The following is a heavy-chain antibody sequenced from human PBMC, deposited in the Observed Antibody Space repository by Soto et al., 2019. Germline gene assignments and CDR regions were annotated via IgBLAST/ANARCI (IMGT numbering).Heavy chain of an antibody. Sequence: QLQLQESGPGLVKPSETLSLTCTVSGGSISSISYYWGWIRQPPGKGLEWIGSIKYSGHTFYNPSLKSRVTMSVDTSKNQFSLRLSSVTAAETAGYYCARVDIAVVPSTTFDYWGQGTLVTVSS. CDR3: ARVDIAVVPSTTFDY. CDR1: GGSISSISYY. D-gene: IGHD2-2*01. V-gene: IGHV4-39*01. CDR2: IKYSGHT. J-gene: IGHJ4*02.